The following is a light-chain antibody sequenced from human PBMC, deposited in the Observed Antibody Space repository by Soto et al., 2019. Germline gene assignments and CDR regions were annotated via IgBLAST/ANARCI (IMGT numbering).Light chain of an antibody. CDR2: GNS. CDR1: SSNIGAGYD. CDR3: QSYYSSLSGAV. V-gene: IGLV1-40*01. J-gene: IGLJ7*01. Sequence: QSVLTQPPSVSGAPGQRVTISCTGSSSNIGAGYDVHWYQHLPGTAPKLLIYGNSNRPSGVPDRFSGSKSGTSASLAITGLQAEDEADYYCQSYYSSLSGAVFGGGTQLTVL.